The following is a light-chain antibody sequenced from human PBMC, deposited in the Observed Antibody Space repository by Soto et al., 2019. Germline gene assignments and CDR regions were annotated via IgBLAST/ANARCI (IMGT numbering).Light chain of an antibody. J-gene: IGKJ5*01. CDR2: AAS. Sequence: DIQMTQSPSSLPASVGDRVTVTCLASQSIRGYLNSYQHKSGTAPKLLIYAASLLQGGVPLRFSGIGSGTEFTLSISSLQPEDVATYYCQQLDSFPLTFGQGTRLEIK. CDR3: QQLDSFPLT. CDR1: QSIRGY. V-gene: IGKV1-39*01.